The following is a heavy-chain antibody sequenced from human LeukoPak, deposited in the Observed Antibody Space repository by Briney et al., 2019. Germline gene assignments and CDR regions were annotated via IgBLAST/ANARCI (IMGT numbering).Heavy chain of an antibody. V-gene: IGHV3-23*01. Sequence: GSLRLSCAASGFTFSSYAMSWVRQAPGKGLEWVSAISGSGGSTYYADSVKGRFTISRDNSKNTLYLQMNSLRAEDTAVYYCAKDLIKTGDYYDSSGYYYDYWGQGILVTVSS. CDR3: AKDLIKTGDYYDSSGYYYDY. J-gene: IGHJ4*02. CDR1: GFTFSSYA. D-gene: IGHD3-22*01. CDR2: ISGSGGST.